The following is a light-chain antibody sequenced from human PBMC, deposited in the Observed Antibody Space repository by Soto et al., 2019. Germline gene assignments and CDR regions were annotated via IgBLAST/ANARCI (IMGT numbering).Light chain of an antibody. Sequence: SALTPPCTVSGSPWQSVTFSCAGTGSDVGAYNLVSWYQQHPAKAPKLIICEVNTRPSGISNRFSGSESGDTASLTISGLQAEDEADYFCCSYAGTVAYVFGTGTKVTVL. V-gene: IGLV2-23*02. CDR2: EVN. CDR1: GSDVGAYNL. CDR3: CSYAGTVAYV. J-gene: IGLJ1*01.